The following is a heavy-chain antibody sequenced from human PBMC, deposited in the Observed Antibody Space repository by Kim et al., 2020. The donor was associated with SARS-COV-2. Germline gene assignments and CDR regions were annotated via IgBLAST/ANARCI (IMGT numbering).Heavy chain of an antibody. J-gene: IGHJ6*03. CDR3: AREFPRFLEWMNYYYYMDV. CDR1: GFTFSSYW. CDR2: IKQDGSEK. D-gene: IGHD3-3*01. Sequence: GGSLRLSCAASGFTFSSYWMSWVRQAPGKGLEWVANIKQDGSEKYYVDSVKGRFTISRDNAKNSLYLQMNSLRAEDTAVYYCAREFPRFLEWMNYYYYMDVWGKGTTVTVSS. V-gene: IGHV3-7*01.